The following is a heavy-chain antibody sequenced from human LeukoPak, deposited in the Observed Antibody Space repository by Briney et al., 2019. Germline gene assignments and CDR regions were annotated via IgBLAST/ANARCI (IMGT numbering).Heavy chain of an antibody. CDR3: AKGRTRYYYYGMDV. V-gene: IGHV3-9*01. CDR1: GFTFDDYA. J-gene: IGHJ6*02. CDR2: ISWNSGSI. Sequence: GGSLRLSCAASGFTFDDYAMHWVRHAPGKGLEGVSGISWNSGSIGYADSVKGRFTISRDNAKNSLYLQMNSLRAEDTALYYCAKGRTRYYYYGMDVWGQGTTVTVSS.